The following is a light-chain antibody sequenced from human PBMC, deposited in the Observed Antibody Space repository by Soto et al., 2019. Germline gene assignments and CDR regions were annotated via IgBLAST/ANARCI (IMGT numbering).Light chain of an antibody. CDR2: GPS. CDR1: QSISSSY. V-gene: IGKV3-20*01. CDR3: QHYGTSPFP. J-gene: IGKJ5*01. Sequence: DIVLTQSPGTLSLSPGDSATLSCRASQSISSSYLAWYQQKTGQAPRLLIYGPSNRATGIPARLSGSGSGTDLTLTISSLEPEDFAVYFCQHYGTSPFPCGQGTRLEIK.